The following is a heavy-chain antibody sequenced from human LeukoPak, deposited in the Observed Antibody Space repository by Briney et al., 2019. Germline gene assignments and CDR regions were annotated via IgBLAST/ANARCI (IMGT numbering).Heavy chain of an antibody. V-gene: IGHV3-74*01. CDR3: ARDSITIFGVVIPP. CDR1: GFTFSSYW. D-gene: IGHD3-3*01. CDR2: INTDGSST. Sequence: GGSLRLSCAASGFTFSSYWMHWVRQAPGKGLVWVSRINTDGSSTSYADSVKGRFTISRDNAKNTLYLQMNSLRAEDTAVYYCARDSITIFGVVIPPWGQGTLVTVSS. J-gene: IGHJ5*02.